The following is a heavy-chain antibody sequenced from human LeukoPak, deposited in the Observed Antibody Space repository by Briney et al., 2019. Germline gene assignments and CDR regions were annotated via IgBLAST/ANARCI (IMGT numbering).Heavy chain of an antibody. Sequence: GGSLRLSCAASGFTFNTYGMNWVRQAPGKGLEWVAVIWHDGSNTHYADSVEGRFTIYRDNSKNTLYLQMNSLRAEDTAVYYCARGHPPYYCSSTSCYNYGMDVWGQGTTVTVSS. CDR3: ARGHPPYYCSSTSCYNYGMDV. J-gene: IGHJ6*02. D-gene: IGHD2-2*02. CDR1: GFTFNTYG. CDR2: IWHDGSNT. V-gene: IGHV3-33*01.